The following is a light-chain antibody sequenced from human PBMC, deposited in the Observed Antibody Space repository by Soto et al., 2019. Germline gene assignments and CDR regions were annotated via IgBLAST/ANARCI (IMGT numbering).Light chain of an antibody. V-gene: IGKV1-17*01. CDR2: AAS. J-gene: IGKJ4*01. CDR1: QSISTR. CDR3: LQHHSYPLT. Sequence: DIQMTQSPSALAASVGDRVTSTCRASQSISTRLAWYQQKPGKAPKRLISAASTLQSGVPSRFSGSGSGTEFTLTINSLQPEDVATYYCLQHHSYPLTFGGGTTVDIK.